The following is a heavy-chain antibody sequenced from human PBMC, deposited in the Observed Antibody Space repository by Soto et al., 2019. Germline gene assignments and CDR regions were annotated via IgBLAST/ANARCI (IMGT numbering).Heavy chain of an antibody. Sequence: QVQLQESGPGLVEPSHTLSLVCSVSGDPRSYGGYYWSCVRQSPGKALEWIGFVYHTGATYYHPSLESRVTMAVDMSKNEFSLKLTSVPAADTATYYCARAGHSSWEGLDPWGQGILVTVSS. CDR3: ARAGHSSWEGLDP. CDR1: GDPRSYGGYY. V-gene: IGHV4-31*03. CDR2: VYHTGAT. D-gene: IGHD1-26*01. J-gene: IGHJ5*02.